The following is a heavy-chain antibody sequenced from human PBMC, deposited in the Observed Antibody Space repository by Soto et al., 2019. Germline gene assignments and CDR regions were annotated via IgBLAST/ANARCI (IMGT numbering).Heavy chain of an antibody. V-gene: IGHV6-1*01. Sequence: QVQLQQSGPVLVKPSQTLSLTCAISGDSVSSNSAARNWIRQSPSRGLEWLGRTYYRSKRYNDYAVYVKSRMTINTDTSKAHSAMQLNAVTAEDSAVYDCVRAVGDNAFDIWGQGTMVTVSS. J-gene: IGHJ3*02. CDR2: TYYRSKRYN. CDR1: GDSVSSNSAA. D-gene: IGHD2-21*02. CDR3: VRAVGDNAFDI.